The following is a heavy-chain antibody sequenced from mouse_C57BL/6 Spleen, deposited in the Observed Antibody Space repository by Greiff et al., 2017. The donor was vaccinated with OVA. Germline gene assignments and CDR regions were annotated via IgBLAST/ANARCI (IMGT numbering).Heavy chain of an antibody. CDR2: ISSGGSYT. CDR3: ARDYDYDEKAFAY. D-gene: IGHD2-4*01. V-gene: IGHV5-6*01. CDR1: GFTFSSYG. J-gene: IGHJ3*01. Sequence: EVQVVESGGDLVKPGGSLKLSCAASGFTFSSYGMSWVRQTPDKRLEWVATISSGGSYTYYPDSVKGRFTISRDNATNTLYLQMSSLKSEDTAMYYCARDYDYDEKAFAYWGQGTLVTVSA.